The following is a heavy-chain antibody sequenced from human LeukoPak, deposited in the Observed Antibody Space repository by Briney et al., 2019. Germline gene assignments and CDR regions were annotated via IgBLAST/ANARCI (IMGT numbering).Heavy chain of an antibody. D-gene: IGHD1-26*01. J-gene: IGHJ4*02. CDR2: INYSGST. Sequence: PSETLSLTCTVSGGSISSYYWSWIRQPPGKGLEWIGYINYSGSTNYNPSLKSRVTISVDTSKIQFSLKVSSVTAADTAVYYCARGGMNFDYWGQGTLVTVSS. V-gene: IGHV4-59*08. CDR3: ARGGMNFDY. CDR1: GGSISSYY.